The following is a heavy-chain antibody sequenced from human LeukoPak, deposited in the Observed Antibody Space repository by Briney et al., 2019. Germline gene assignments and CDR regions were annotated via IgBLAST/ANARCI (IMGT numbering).Heavy chain of an antibody. V-gene: IGHV1-24*01. CDR1: GYTLTELS. D-gene: IGHD6-13*01. Sequence: GASVKVSCKVSGYTLTELSMHWVRQAPGKGLEWMGGFDPEDGETIYAQKFQGRVTMTEDTSTDTAYMELSSLRSEDTAVYYCATWIDSSSWYRTDYWGQGTLVTVSS. CDR3: ATWIDSSSWYRTDY. J-gene: IGHJ4*02. CDR2: FDPEDGET.